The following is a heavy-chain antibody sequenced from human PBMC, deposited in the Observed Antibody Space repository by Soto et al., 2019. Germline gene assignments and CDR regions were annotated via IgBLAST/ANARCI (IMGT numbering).Heavy chain of an antibody. CDR1: GFRFGEYA. D-gene: IGHD4-17*01. CDR3: ARRAPVTPFDC. Sequence: PGGSLRLSCRGSGFRFGEYAMSWFRQAPGKGPEWIGVIRSKAFGATAEYAASVKDRFSISRDDSESIAYLHMNSLITEDTAVYYCARRAPVTPFDCWGQGTLVTVSS. V-gene: IGHV3-49*03. CDR2: IRSKAFGATA. J-gene: IGHJ4*02.